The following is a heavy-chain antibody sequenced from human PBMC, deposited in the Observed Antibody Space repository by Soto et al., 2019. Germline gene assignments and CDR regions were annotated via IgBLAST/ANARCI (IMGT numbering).Heavy chain of an antibody. D-gene: IGHD2-15*01. CDR2: IWYDGSNK. J-gene: IGHJ4*02. Sequence: QVQLVESGGGVVQPGRSLRLSCAASGFTFSSYGMHWVRQAPGKGLEWVAVIWYDGSNKYYADSVKGRFTISRDNSKNTLYLQMNSLRAEDTAVYYCARGDDLVAATPFDSWGQGTLVYVSS. CDR3: ARGDDLVAATPFDS. V-gene: IGHV3-33*01. CDR1: GFTFSSYG.